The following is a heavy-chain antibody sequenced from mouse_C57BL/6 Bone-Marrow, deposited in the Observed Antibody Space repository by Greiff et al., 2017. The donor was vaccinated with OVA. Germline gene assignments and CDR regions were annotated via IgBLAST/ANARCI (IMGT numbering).Heavy chain of an antibody. CDR1: GYTFTSYW. CDR3: TKGLQAMDY. J-gene: IGHJ4*01. V-gene: IGHV1-52*01. CDR2: IDPSDSET. Sequence: QVQLQQPGAELVRPGSSVKLSCKASGYTFTSYWMHWVKQRPIQGLEWIGNIDPSDSETHYNQKFKDKATLTVDKSSSTAYMQLSSLASEDSAVSYCTKGLQAMDYWGQGTSVTVSS. D-gene: IGHD2-13*01.